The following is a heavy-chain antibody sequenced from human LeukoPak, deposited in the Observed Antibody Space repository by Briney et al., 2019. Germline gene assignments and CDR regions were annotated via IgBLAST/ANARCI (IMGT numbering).Heavy chain of an antibody. V-gene: IGHV4-34*01. CDR3: ARGLRGNHYFDY. J-gene: IGHJ4*02. D-gene: IGHD4-23*01. CDR2: INHSGST. CDR1: GGSFSGYY. Sequence: SETLSLTCAVYGGSFSGYYWSWIRQPPGKGLEWIREINHSGSTNYNPSLKSRVTISVDTSKNQFSLKLSSVTAADTAVYYCARGLRGNHYFDYWGQGTLVTVSS.